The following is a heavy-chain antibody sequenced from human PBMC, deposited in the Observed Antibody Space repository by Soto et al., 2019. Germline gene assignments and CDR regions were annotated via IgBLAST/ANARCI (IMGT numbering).Heavy chain of an antibody. Sequence: QVPMVESGGGVVQPGRSLRLSCVVSGFIVSRFGMHWVRQAPGKGLEWMAVIWNHDGMKKYYADSVKGRFTISRDTSKNTLDLEMNSLRVEDTAVYYCARDPGNDEAMDYWGQGTLVTVSS. D-gene: IGHD1-1*01. CDR1: GFIVSRFG. CDR3: ARDPGNDEAMDY. J-gene: IGHJ4*02. CDR2: IWNHDGMKK. V-gene: IGHV3-33*01.